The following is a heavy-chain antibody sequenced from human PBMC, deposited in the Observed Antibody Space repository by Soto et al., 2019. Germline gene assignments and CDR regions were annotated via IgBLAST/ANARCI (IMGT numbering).Heavy chain of an antibody. V-gene: IGHV3-48*02. CDR3: AREAASGSDY. Sequence: GGSLRLSCAGSGFIFSDFSMNWVRQAPGKGLQWIAYISTSGSTVYCADSVKGRFTISRDNARNSLSLQMNSLRDDDTAVYYCAREAASGSDYWGQGTLVTVSS. CDR1: GFIFSDFS. CDR2: ISTSGSTV. D-gene: IGHD3-3*01. J-gene: IGHJ4*02.